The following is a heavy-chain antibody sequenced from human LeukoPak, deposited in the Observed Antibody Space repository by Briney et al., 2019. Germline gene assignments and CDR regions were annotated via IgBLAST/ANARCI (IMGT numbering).Heavy chain of an antibody. Sequence: GGSLRLSCAASGFTFSSYWMSWVRQAPGKGLEWVANIKQDGSEKYYVDSVKGRFTISRDNAKNSLYLQMNSLRAEDTAAYYCARMRVTMVRGVIIDHYYMDVWGKGTTVTVSS. CDR3: ARMRVTMVRGVIIDHYYMDV. CDR2: IKQDGSEK. CDR1: GFTFSSYW. D-gene: IGHD3-10*01. J-gene: IGHJ6*03. V-gene: IGHV3-7*01.